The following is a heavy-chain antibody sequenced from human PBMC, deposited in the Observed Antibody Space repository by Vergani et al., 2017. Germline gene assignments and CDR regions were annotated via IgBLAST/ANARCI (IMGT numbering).Heavy chain of an antibody. CDR3: AKDKVAYDILGRVAYYYYGMDV. D-gene: IGHD3-9*01. V-gene: IGHV3-64*01. Sequence: EVQLLESGGGLVQPGGSLRLSCAASGFTFSSYAMHWVRQAPGKGLEYVSAISSNGGSTYYANSVKGRFTISRDNSKNTLYLQMNSLRAEDTAVYYCAKDKVAYDILGRVAYYYYGMDVWGQGTTVTVSS. CDR1: GFTFSSYA. CDR2: ISSNGGST. J-gene: IGHJ6*02.